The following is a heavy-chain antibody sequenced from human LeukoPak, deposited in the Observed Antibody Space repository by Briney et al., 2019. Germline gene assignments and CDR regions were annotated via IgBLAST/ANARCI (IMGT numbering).Heavy chain of an antibody. J-gene: IGHJ6*02. CDR3: ARGDVAVAGPPYYYYYGMDV. CDR2: ISYDGSNK. D-gene: IGHD6-19*01. V-gene: IGHV3-30*04. Sequence: PGGSLRLSCAASGFTFSSYAMHWVRQAPGKGLEWVAVISYDGSNKYYADSVKGRFTISRDNPKNTLYLQMNSLRAEDTAVYYCARGDVAVAGPPYYYYYGMDVWGQGTTVTVSS. CDR1: GFTFSSYA.